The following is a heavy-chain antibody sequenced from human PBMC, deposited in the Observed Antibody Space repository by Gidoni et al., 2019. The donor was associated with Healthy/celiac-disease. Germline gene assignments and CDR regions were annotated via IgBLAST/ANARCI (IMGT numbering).Heavy chain of an antibody. Sequence: QVQLVQSGAEVKKPGSSVKVSCKASGGTFSSYSISWVRQAPGQGLDWMGGIIPSLGIANYAQKFQGRVTITADKSTSTAYMELSSLRSEDTAVYYCARRVSDGMDVWGQGTTVTVSS. CDR2: IIPSLGIA. CDR3: ARRVSDGMDV. D-gene: IGHD2-8*01. J-gene: IGHJ6*02. V-gene: IGHV1-69*04. CDR1: GGTFSSYS.